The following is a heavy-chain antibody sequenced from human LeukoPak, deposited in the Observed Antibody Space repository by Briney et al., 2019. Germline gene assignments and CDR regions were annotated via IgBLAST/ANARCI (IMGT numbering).Heavy chain of an antibody. D-gene: IGHD3-3*01. Sequence: GGSLRLSCAASGFIFSDYWMHWVRQVPGKGLVWVSRIRGDGTITNYADSVKGRFTISRDNAKNSLYLQMNSLRAEDTAVYYCAREVYEFDYWGQGTLVTVSS. J-gene: IGHJ4*02. V-gene: IGHV3-74*01. CDR1: GFIFSDYW. CDR3: AREVYEFDY. CDR2: IRGDGTIT.